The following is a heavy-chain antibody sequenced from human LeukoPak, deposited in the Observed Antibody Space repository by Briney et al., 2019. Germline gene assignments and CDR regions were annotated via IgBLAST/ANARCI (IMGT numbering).Heavy chain of an antibody. CDR2: IKEDGSER. CDR1: AFIFSGHW. CDR3: ATSYDMGWLIGY. J-gene: IGHJ4*02. D-gene: IGHD3/OR15-3a*01. Sequence: GGSLRLSCEGSAFIFSGHWMNWDRQTPGKGLEWVASIKEDGSERQYVDSVKGRFSISRDNGKSSLYLQMNSLRAEDTALYYCATSYDMGWLIGYWGQGTLVTVSS. V-gene: IGHV3-7*03.